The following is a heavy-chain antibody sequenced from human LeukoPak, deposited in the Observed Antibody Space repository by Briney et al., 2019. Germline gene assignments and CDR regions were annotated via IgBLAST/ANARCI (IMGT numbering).Heavy chain of an antibody. CDR3: ARDAGGTYYFDY. CDR1: GFTFSSYG. D-gene: IGHD1-26*01. CDR2: IWYDGSNK. Sequence: GGSLWLSCAASGFTFSSYGMHWVRQAPGKGLEWVAVIWYDGSNKNYADSVKGRFTISRDNSKNTLYLQMNSLRAEDTAVYYCARDAGGTYYFDYWGQGTLVTVSS. V-gene: IGHV3-33*01. J-gene: IGHJ4*02.